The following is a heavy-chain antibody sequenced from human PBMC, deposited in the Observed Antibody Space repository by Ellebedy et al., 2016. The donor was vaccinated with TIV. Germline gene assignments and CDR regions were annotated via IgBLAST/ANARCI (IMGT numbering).Heavy chain of an antibody. CDR3: ARDARFIDQQHNWFDP. CDR2: ISSSGTTI. CDR1: GFIFSDYY. D-gene: IGHD6-13*01. V-gene: IGHV3-11*01. Sequence: GESLKISCAASGFIFSDYYMSRIRQAPGKGLEWVSYISSSGTTIYYADSVKGRFTISRDNAKNSLYLQMNSLRADDTAVYYCARDARFIDQQHNWFDPWGQGTLVTVSS. J-gene: IGHJ5*02.